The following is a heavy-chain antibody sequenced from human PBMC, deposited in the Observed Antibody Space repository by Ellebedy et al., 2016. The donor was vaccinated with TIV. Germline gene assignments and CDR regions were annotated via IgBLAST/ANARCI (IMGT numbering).Heavy chain of an antibody. CDR2: IKQDESEK. D-gene: IGHD2-15*01. CDR3: AGYGWPANFDP. Sequence: GESLKISXAASGFSFSGHWMSWVRQAPGKGLEWVANIKQDESEKYYADSVKDRFTISRDNSKNSLYLQMNSLRAEDTAVYYCAGYGWPANFDPWGQGILVTVSS. V-gene: IGHV3-7*01. J-gene: IGHJ5*02. CDR1: GFSFSGHW.